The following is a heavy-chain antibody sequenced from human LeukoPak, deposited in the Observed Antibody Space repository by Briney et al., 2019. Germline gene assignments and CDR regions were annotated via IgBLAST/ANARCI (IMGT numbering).Heavy chain of an antibody. V-gene: IGHV1-2*02. CDR2: INCNSGDT. Sequence: ASVKVSCKASGYTFTGNYIHWVRQAPGQGLEWMGWINCNSGDTNYAPRFQGRVSMTRDTSINTAYMDMSMLRSDDTAVYYCARDNGDLDYWGQGTLVTVSS. CDR3: ARDNGDLDY. J-gene: IGHJ4*02. CDR1: GYTFTGNY.